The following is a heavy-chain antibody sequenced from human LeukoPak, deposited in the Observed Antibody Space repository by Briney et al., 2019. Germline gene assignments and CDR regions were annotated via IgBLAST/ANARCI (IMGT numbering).Heavy chain of an antibody. CDR1: GFTFSSYG. CDR3: AKDLGTYGHTYYFDY. J-gene: IGHJ4*02. CDR2: ISYDGSNK. V-gene: IGHV3-30*18. D-gene: IGHD3-10*01. Sequence: GRSLRLSCAASGFTFSSYGMHWVRQAPGKGLEWVAVISYDGSNKYYADSVKGRFTISRDNSKNTLYLQMNSLRAEDTAVYYCAKDLGTYGHTYYFDYWGQGTLVTVSS.